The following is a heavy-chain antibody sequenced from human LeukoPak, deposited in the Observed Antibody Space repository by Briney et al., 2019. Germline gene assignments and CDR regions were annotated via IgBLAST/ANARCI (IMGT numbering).Heavy chain of an antibody. CDR1: GFTFSSYD. Sequence: GGSLILSCAASGFTFSSYDMNWVRQAPGKGLEWVSYISSSGRTIYYTGSVKGRFTISRDNAKNSLYLQMNRLTSEDTAVYYCASGAVMGYWGQGTLVTVSS. CDR2: ISSSGRTI. CDR3: ASGAVMGY. V-gene: IGHV3-48*03. D-gene: IGHD3-16*01. J-gene: IGHJ4*02.